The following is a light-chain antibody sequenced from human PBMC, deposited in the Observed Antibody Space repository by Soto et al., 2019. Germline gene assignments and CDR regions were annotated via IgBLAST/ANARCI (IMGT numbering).Light chain of an antibody. CDR3: QQYYTTPWWT. J-gene: IGKJ1*01. V-gene: IGKV4-1*01. CDR1: QSVLYSFNNKNY. Sequence: DIVMTQSPDSLAVSLGERATINCKSSQSVLYSFNNKNYLAWYQQKPGQPPKLLFYWASTRESGVPDRFSGSGSGTDFTLTISSLQAEDVAVYYCQQYYTTPWWTFGQGTKVEVK. CDR2: WAS.